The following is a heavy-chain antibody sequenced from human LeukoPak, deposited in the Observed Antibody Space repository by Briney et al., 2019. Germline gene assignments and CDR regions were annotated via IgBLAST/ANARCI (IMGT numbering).Heavy chain of an antibody. CDR2: IIPIFGTA. J-gene: IGHJ6*03. V-gene: IGHV1-69*05. CDR3: ARVSYCSSTSCYWRGYYYYYMDV. Sequence: GASVKVSCKASGGTFSSYAISWVRQAPGQGLEWMGGIIPIFGTANYAQKFQGRVTITTDESTSTAYMELSSLRSEDTAVYYCARVSYCSSTSCYWRGYYYYYMDVWGKGTTVTVSS. CDR1: GGTFSSYA. D-gene: IGHD2-2*01.